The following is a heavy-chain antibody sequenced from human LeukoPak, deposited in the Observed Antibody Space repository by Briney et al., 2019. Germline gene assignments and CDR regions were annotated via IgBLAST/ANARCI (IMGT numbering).Heavy chain of an antibody. CDR1: GYTFTRYY. Sequence: ASVKVFCKASGYTFTRYYIHWVREAPGQGLEWMGIINPSGGATSYAQKFQGRVTMTRDTSTSTLYMELSSLRSEDTAVYYCARGGSGSHYKPFDYWGQGTLVTVSS. V-gene: IGHV1-46*01. CDR3: ARGGSGSHYKPFDY. D-gene: IGHD3-10*01. J-gene: IGHJ4*02. CDR2: INPSGGAT.